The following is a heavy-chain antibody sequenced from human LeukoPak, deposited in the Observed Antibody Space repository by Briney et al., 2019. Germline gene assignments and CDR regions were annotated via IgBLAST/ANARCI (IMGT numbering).Heavy chain of an antibody. CDR3: ARGPGLPGGY. J-gene: IGHJ4*02. CDR2: INHSGST. Sequence: PSETLSLTCAVYGGSFSGYYWSWIRQPPGKGLEWIGEINHSGSTNYNPSLKSRVTISVDTSKNQFSLKLSSVTAADTAVYYCARGPGLPGGYWGREPWSPSPQ. D-gene: IGHD5-18*01. CDR1: GGSFSGYY. V-gene: IGHV4-34*01.